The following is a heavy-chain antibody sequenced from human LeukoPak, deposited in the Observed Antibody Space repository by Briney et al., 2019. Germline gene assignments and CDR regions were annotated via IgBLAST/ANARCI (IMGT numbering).Heavy chain of an antibody. CDR3: ARLRRTRAFDI. V-gene: IGHV4-30-2*01. CDR1: GGSISSGGYS. CDR2: IYHSGST. Sequence: PSETLSLTCAVSGGSISSGGYSWSWIRQPPGKGLEWIGYIYHSGSTYYNPSLKSRVTISVDRSKNQFSLKLSSVTAADTAVYYCARLRRTRAFDIWGQGTMVTVSS. D-gene: IGHD1-7*01. J-gene: IGHJ3*02.